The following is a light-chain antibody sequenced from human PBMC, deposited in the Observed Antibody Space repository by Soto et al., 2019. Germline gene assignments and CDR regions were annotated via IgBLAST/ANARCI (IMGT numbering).Light chain of an antibody. CDR1: QRVASD. V-gene: IGKV3-20*01. Sequence: EIVLTQSPGTLSLSPGEGATLSCRASQRVASDLAWYLQKPGQPPRLLIYDASIRATGIPDRISGSGSGTDFTLTISRLEPEDFAVYYCQQYGSSPRTFG. CDR3: QQYGSSPRT. J-gene: IGKJ1*01. CDR2: DAS.